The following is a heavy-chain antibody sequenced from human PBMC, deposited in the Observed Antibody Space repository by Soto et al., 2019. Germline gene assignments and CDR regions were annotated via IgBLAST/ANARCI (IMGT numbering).Heavy chain of an antibody. V-gene: IGHV1-69*13. CDR3: ARVRCFNGLCHTADYGMDV. Sequence: ASVKVSCKASGDVFRSYGINWVRQAPGQGLEWMGGIIPISGTTNYAQKFQGRVAITADESTDTVYMELSRLRSEDTAVYFCARVRCFNGLCHTADYGMDVWGQGTTVTV. J-gene: IGHJ6*02. D-gene: IGHD2-8*01. CDR1: GDVFRSYG. CDR2: IIPISGTT.